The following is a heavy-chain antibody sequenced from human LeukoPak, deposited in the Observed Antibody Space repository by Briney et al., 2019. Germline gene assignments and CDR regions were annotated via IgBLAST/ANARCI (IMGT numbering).Heavy chain of an antibody. V-gene: IGHV5-51*01. D-gene: IGHD5-18*01. CDR3: ARLGGYSYGPRPYDAFDI. Sequence: GESLKISCKGSGYSFTSYWIGWVRQMPGKGLEWMGIIYPGDSDTRYSPSFQGQVTISADKSISTAYLQWSSLKASDTAMYYCARLGGYSYGPRPYDAFDIWGQGTMVTVSS. J-gene: IGHJ3*02. CDR1: GYSFTSYW. CDR2: IYPGDSDT.